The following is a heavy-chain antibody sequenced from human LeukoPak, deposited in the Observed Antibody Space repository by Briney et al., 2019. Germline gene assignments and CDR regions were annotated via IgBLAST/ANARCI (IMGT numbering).Heavy chain of an antibody. CDR2: FDPEDGET. J-gene: IGHJ6*03. CDR3: ARDKEEYYYYYYMDV. Sequence: ASVKVSCKVSGYTLTELSMHWVRQAPGKGLEWMGGFDPEDGETIYAQKFQGRVTMTEDTSTDTAYMELSSLRAEDTAVYYCARDKEEYYYYYYMDVWGKGTTVTVSS. CDR1: GYTLTELS. V-gene: IGHV1-24*01. D-gene: IGHD6-6*01.